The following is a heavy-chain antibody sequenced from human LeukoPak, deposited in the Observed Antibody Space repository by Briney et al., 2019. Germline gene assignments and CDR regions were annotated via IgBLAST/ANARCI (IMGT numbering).Heavy chain of an antibody. Sequence: SETLSLTCTVSGGSISSYYWSWIRQPPGKGLEWIGYIYYSGSTNYNPSFKSRVTISVDTSKNQFSLKLSSVTAADTAVYYCARVVHGDYVIWFDPWGQGTLVTVSS. V-gene: IGHV4-59*01. D-gene: IGHD4-17*01. CDR3: ARVVHGDYVIWFDP. J-gene: IGHJ5*02. CDR2: IYYSGST. CDR1: GGSISSYY.